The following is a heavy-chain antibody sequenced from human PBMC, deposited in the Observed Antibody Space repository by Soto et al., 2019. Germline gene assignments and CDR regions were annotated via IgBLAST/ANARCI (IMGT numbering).Heavy chain of an antibody. J-gene: IGHJ6*02. CDR3: AKGGAIVAAGTRVYLYNAMDV. V-gene: IGHV1-2*02. CDR2: INPNSGDT. CDR1: GYTFTGYC. D-gene: IGHD1-26*01. Sequence: ASVKVSCKASGYTFTGYCMHWVRQAPGQGLEWMGWINPNSGDTYLAQRFQGRVTMNRDTSIGTAYMELRGLTSDDTAEYYCAKGGAIVAAGTRVYLYNAMDVWGQGTTVTVSS.